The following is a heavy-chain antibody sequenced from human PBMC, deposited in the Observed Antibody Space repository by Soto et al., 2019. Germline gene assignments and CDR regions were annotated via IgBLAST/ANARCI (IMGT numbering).Heavy chain of an antibody. CDR2: ISGSGGST. CDR1: GHTFHSYA. V-gene: IGHV3-23*01. J-gene: IGHJ4*02. Sequence: EVQLLESGGGLVQPGGSLRLSCVASGHTFHSYAMSWVRQAPGKGLEWVSGISGSGGSTYYADFVRGRFTISRDDSKNTLYLQMNSLRAEDTAGYYCAKVSRGIGVVPVALNWGQGTLVTVSS. D-gene: IGHD2-2*01. CDR3: AKVSRGIGVVPVALN.